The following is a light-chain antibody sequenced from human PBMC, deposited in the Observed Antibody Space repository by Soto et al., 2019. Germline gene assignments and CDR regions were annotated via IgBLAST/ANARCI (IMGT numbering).Light chain of an antibody. CDR3: LQHNSYPPT. J-gene: IGKJ1*01. V-gene: IGKV1-17*01. CDR2: AAS. Sequence: EIQMTQSPSTLSPSVGDRVTITCQAIQDISNYLNWYQQKPGKAPKRLIYAASSLQSGVPSRFSGSGSGTEFTLTISSLQPEEFATYYCLQHNSYPPTFGQGTKVDIK. CDR1: QDISNY.